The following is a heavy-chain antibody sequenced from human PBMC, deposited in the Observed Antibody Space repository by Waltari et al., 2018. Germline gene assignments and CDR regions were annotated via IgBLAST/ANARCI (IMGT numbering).Heavy chain of an antibody. D-gene: IGHD5-12*01. J-gene: IGHJ4*02. V-gene: IGHV4-38-2*01. CDR1: GYSISSGYS. CDR3: ATQKWLRSPFDY. CDR2: IYHSGST. Sequence: QVQLQESGPGLVKPSETLSLTCAVSGYSISSGYSWGWIRQPPGKGLEWIGSIYHSGSTYYNPSLKSRVTISVDTSKNQFSLKLSSVTAADTAVYYCATQKWLRSPFDYWGQGTLATVSS.